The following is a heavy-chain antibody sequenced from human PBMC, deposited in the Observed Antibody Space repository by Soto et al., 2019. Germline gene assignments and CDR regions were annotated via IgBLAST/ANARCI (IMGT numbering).Heavy chain of an antibody. V-gene: IGHV1-2*02. CDR2: INPETGGT. D-gene: IGHD2-2*01. J-gene: IGHJ6*02. CDR3: ARERYQVISDGMEV. Sequence: ASVKVSCKASGYTFTGYYVHWLREATGQGFEWMGWINPETGGTSYAQKFQGRVTLSRDTSINTAYLELSGLRFDDAAVYFCARERYQVISDGMEVWGQGTTVTVSS. CDR1: GYTFTGYY.